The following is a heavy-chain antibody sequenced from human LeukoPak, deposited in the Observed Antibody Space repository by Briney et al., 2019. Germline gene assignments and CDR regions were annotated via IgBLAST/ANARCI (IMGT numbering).Heavy chain of an antibody. CDR1: GYTFTDYY. J-gene: IGHJ4*02. CDR2: INPKSGGT. Sequence: ASVKVSCKASGYTFTDYYTHWVRQAPGQGLEWMGCINPKSGGTSYAQKFQGRVTMTRDTSINTAYMELSSLRSDDTAVYYCAKDGRSGWHYFDHWGQGSLVTVSS. CDR3: AKDGRSGWHYFDH. V-gene: IGHV1-2*02. D-gene: IGHD6-19*01.